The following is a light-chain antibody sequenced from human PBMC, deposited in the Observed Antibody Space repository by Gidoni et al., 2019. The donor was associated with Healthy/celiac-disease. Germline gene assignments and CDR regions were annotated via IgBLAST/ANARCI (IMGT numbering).Light chain of an antibody. J-gene: IGKJ4*01. V-gene: IGKV1-39*01. CDR1: QNISSY. CDR3: QQSYSTPLT. Sequence: DIQMTQSPSSLSASVGDRVTITCRASQNISSYLNWYQQKPGKAPKLLIYAASSLQSGVPSRFSGSGSGTDFTLTISSLQPEDFATYYCQQSYSTPLTFXGXTKVEIK. CDR2: AAS.